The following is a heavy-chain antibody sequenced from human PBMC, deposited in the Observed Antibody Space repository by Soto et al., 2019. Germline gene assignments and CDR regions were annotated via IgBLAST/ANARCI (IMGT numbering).Heavy chain of an antibody. V-gene: IGHV3-33*01. D-gene: IGHD6-13*01. CDR2: IWCDGSNK. Sequence: GGSLRLSCAASGFTVSSYGMHWVRQAPGKGLEWVAVIWCDGSNKYYADSVKGRFTISRDNSKNTLYLQMNSLRAEDTAVYYCARSRIAAAGTEYFDYWGQGTLVTVSS. J-gene: IGHJ4*02. CDR3: ARSRIAAAGTEYFDY. CDR1: GFTVSSYG.